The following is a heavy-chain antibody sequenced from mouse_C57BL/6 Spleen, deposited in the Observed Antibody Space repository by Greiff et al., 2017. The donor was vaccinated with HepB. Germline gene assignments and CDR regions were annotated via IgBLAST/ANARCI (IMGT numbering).Heavy chain of an antibody. CDR2: IYPGSGST. Sequence: QVQLQQPGAELVKPGASVKMSCKASGYTFTSYWITWVKQRPGQGLEWIGDIYPGSGSTNYNEKFKSKATLTVDTSSSTAYMQLSSLTSEDSAVYYCARSAYYYGSREGYYYAMDYWGQGTSVTVSS. CDR3: ARSAYYYGSREGYYYAMDY. V-gene: IGHV1-55*01. D-gene: IGHD1-1*01. J-gene: IGHJ4*01. CDR1: GYTFTSYW.